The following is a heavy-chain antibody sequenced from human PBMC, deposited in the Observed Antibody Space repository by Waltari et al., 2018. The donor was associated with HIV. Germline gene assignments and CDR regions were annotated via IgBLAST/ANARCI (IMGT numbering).Heavy chain of an antibody. J-gene: IGHJ4*02. CDR2: INSGGDTV. D-gene: IGHD1-26*01. CDR1: GFAFRDYY. CDR3: AREIVGSTIPVDY. Sequence: QVHLVESGGGLVKPGGSMRVSCEASGFAFRDYYMNWIRQAPGKGPEWISFINSGGDTVYYADSVKGRFTISRDNAKSSLYLQMDRLTAEDTAVYYCAREIVGSTIPVDYWGQGTLVTVSS. V-gene: IGHV3-11*01.